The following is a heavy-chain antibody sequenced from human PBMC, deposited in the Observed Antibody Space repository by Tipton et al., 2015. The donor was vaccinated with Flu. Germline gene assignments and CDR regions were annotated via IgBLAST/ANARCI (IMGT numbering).Heavy chain of an antibody. D-gene: IGHD5-24*01. CDR2: ISSGGDYI. J-gene: IGHJ4*02. V-gene: IGHV3-21*01. CDR1: GFTFSSKT. CDR3: AKARDGYNSGQDY. Sequence: SLRLSCAASGFTFSSKTMNWVRQAPGKGLQWVSSISSGGDYIYQADSVKGRFTISRDNAKDSLYLQMNNLRAEDTAVYYCAKARDGYNSGQDYWGQGTLVTVSS.